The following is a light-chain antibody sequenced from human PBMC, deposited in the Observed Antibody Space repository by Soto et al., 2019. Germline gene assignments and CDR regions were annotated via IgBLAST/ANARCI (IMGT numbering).Light chain of an antibody. Sequence: DIQLTQSPSSLSASVGDRVSISCRASQSINNYLNWYQQKPGKAPKVLIFAASTLQSGVPSRFSGSGSGTDFILTITSLQPEDFATYYCQQSYSRTFGQGTKVDI. CDR1: QSINNY. V-gene: IGKV1-39*01. CDR3: QQSYSRT. J-gene: IGKJ1*01. CDR2: AAS.